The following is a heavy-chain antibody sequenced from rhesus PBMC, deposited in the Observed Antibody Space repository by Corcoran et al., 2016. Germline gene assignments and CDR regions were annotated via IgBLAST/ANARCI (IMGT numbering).Heavy chain of an antibody. J-gene: IGHJ4*01. Sequence: QVTLKESGPALVKPTQTLKLTCSFSGFSLRSRNMGVGWISQPPGKTLEWLAHIYWDDNKRYSTSLKTRLTISNDTSKNQVVLTMTNMDPVDTATYYCARRYGDYVRYFDYWGQGVLVTVSS. V-gene: IGHV2-1*01. CDR1: GFSLRSRNMG. CDR3: ARRYGDYVRYFDY. CDR2: IYWDDNK. D-gene: IGHD4-35*01.